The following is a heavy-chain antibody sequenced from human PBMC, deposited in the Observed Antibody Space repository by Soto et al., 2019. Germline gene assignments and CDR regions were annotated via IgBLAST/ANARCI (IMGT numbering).Heavy chain of an antibody. CDR1: GDTFSSYA. CDR2: IIPMFGTA. J-gene: IGHJ4*02. Sequence: QVQLVQSGAEVKKPGSSVKVSCKASGDTFSSYAINWVRQAPGQGLEWMGGIIPMFGTANYAQKFKGRVTITAGESTSTVYMELSSLRSEDTAVYYCARVGPAHYYDSSGYYSPLDYVGQGPRVTVSS. CDR3: ARVGPAHYYDSSGYYSPLDY. D-gene: IGHD3-22*01. V-gene: IGHV1-69*01.